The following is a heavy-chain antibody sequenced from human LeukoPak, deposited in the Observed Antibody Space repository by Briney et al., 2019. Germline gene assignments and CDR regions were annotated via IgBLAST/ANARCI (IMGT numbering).Heavy chain of an antibody. CDR1: EFTFSTYS. CDR2: ISSSSSTI. CDR3: ARGRSGGSYYFDY. Sequence: GGSLRLSCAASEFTFSTYSMNWVRQAPGKGLEWVSYISSSSSTIYYAESVKGRFSISRDNAKNSLYLQINSLRAEDTAVYYCARGRSGGSYYFDYWGQGTLVTVSS. J-gene: IGHJ4*02. D-gene: IGHD1-26*01. V-gene: IGHV3-48*01.